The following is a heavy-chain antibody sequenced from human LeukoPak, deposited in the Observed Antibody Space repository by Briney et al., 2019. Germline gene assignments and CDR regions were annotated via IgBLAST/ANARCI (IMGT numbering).Heavy chain of an antibody. V-gene: IGHV4-34*01. CDR3: ARVLEGSSGQHWYFDL. CDR2: INHSGST. Sequence: SETLSLTCAVYGGSFSGYYWSWIRQPPGKGLEWIGEINHSGSTNYNPSLKSRVTISVDTSKNQFSLKLSSVTAADTAVYYCARVLEGSSGQHWYFDLWGRGTLVTVS. CDR1: GGSFSGYY. D-gene: IGHD6-19*01. J-gene: IGHJ2*01.